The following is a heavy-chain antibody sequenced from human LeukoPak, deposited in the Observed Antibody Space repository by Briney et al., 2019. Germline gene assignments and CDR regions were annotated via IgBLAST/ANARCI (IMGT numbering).Heavy chain of an antibody. Sequence: SGTLSLTCTVSGGSISSYYWSWIRQPPGKGLEWIGYIYYSGSTNYNPSLKSRVTISVDTSKNQFSLKLSSVTAADTAVYYCAREGSSWYGNRNNWFDPWGQGTLVTVSS. V-gene: IGHV4-59*01. J-gene: IGHJ5*02. CDR3: AREGSSWYGNRNNWFDP. CDR1: GGSISSYY. D-gene: IGHD6-13*01. CDR2: IYYSGST.